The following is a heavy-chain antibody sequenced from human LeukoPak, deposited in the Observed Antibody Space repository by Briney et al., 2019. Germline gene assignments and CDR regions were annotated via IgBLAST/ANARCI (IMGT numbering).Heavy chain of an antibody. CDR2: IYYSGST. J-gene: IGHJ4*02. D-gene: IGHD1-26*01. Sequence: SETLSLTCTVSGGSLRSYYWTWIRQPPGRGLEWIGYIYYSGSTNYNPSLKSRVTISLDTSKNQFSLNLSSVTAGDTAVYYCARGHGLSSFDYWGPGTLVTVSS. CDR1: GGSLRSYY. CDR3: ARGHGLSSFDY. V-gene: IGHV4-59*01.